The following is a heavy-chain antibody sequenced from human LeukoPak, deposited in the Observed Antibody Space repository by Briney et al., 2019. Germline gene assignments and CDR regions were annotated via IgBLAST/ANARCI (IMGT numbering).Heavy chain of an antibody. CDR2: ISSSGSTI. CDR1: GFIFSDYY. Sequence: GGSLRLSCAASGFIFSDYYMSWIRQAPGKGLEWVSYISSSGSTIYYADSVKGRFTISRDNAKNSLYLQMNSLRAEDTAVYYCARDKGYYYGSGSSGPFDYWGQGTLVTVSS. CDR3: ARDKGYYYGSGSSGPFDY. V-gene: IGHV3-11*04. D-gene: IGHD3-10*01. J-gene: IGHJ4*02.